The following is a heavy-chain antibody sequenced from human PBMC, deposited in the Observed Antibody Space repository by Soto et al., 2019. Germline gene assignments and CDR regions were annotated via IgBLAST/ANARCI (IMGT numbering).Heavy chain of an antibody. CDR3: ARRSDLAVTTPLSFDY. Sequence: GESLKISCKGSGYSFTSYWIGWVRQMPGKGLEWMGIIYPGDSDTRYSPSFQGQVTISADKSISTAYLQWSSLKASDTAMYYCARRSDLAVTTPLSFDYWGQGTLVTVSS. D-gene: IGHD4-17*01. J-gene: IGHJ4*02. V-gene: IGHV5-51*01. CDR1: GYSFTSYW. CDR2: IYPGDSDT.